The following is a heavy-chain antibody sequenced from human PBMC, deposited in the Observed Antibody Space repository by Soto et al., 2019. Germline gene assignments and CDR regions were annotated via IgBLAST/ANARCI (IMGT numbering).Heavy chain of an antibody. D-gene: IGHD6-19*01. Sequence: GGSLRLSCAASGFTFSSYGMHWVRQAPGKGLEWVAVISYDGSNKYYADSVKGRFTISRDNSKNTLYLQMNSLRAEDTAVYYCAKGRVSVPGTPLGFYDSYGFDVWGNVITVT. CDR3: AKGRVSVPGTPLGFYDSYGFDV. V-gene: IGHV3-30*18. CDR2: ISYDGSNK. J-gene: IGHJ6*04. CDR1: GFTFSSYG.